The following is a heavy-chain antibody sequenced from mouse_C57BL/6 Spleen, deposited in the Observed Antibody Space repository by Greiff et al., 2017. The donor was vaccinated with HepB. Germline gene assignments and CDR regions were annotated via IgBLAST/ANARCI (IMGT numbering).Heavy chain of an antibody. CDR3: ARLLRLRGDYFDY. CDR1: GYSFTGYY. CDR2: INPSTGGT. Sequence: VQLQQSGPELVKPGASVKISCKASGYSFTGYYMNWVKQSPEKSLEWIGEINPSTGGTTYNQKFKAKATLTVDKSSSTAYMQLKSLTSEDSAVYYCARLLRLRGDYFDYWGQGTTLTVSS. V-gene: IGHV1-42*01. D-gene: IGHD1-2*01. J-gene: IGHJ2*01.